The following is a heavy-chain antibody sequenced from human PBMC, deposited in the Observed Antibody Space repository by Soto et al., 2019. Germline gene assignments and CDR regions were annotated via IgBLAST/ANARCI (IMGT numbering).Heavy chain of an antibody. Sequence: SLRLSCAASGFTFSSYAMHWVRQAPGKGLEWVAVISYDGSNKYYADSVKGRFTISRDNSKNTLYLQMNSLRAEDTAVYYCARDRGGFGESHFDYWGQGTLVTVSS. D-gene: IGHD3-10*01. J-gene: IGHJ4*02. CDR3: ARDRGGFGESHFDY. V-gene: IGHV3-30-3*01. CDR1: GFTFSSYA. CDR2: ISYDGSNK.